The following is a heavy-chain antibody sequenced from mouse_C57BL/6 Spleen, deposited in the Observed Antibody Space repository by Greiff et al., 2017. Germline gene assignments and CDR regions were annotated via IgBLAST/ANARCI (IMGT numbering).Heavy chain of an antibody. Sequence: EVQLVESEGGLVQPGSSMKLSCTASGFTFSDYYMAWVRQVPEKGLEWVANINYDGSSTYYLDSLKSRFIISRDNAKNILYLQMSSLKSEDTATYYCAREKGGSVVDHWYFDVWGTGTTVTVSS. D-gene: IGHD1-1*01. CDR2: INYDGSST. CDR1: GFTFSDYY. CDR3: AREKGGSVVDHWYFDV. J-gene: IGHJ1*03. V-gene: IGHV5-16*01.